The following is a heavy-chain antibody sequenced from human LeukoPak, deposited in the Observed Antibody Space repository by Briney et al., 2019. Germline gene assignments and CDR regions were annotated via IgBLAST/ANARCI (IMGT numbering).Heavy chain of an antibody. CDR2: IYYSGST. V-gene: IGHV4-59*01. J-gene: IGHJ6*02. CDR3: ARGGVERRWGYYYYYGMDV. CDR1: GGSISSYY. D-gene: IGHD1-1*01. Sequence: SETLSLTCTVSGGSISSYYWSWIRQPPGKGLEWIGYIYYSGSTNYNPSLKSRVTISVDTSKNQFPLKLSSVTAADTAVYYCARGGVERRWGYYYYYGMDVWGQGTTVTVSS.